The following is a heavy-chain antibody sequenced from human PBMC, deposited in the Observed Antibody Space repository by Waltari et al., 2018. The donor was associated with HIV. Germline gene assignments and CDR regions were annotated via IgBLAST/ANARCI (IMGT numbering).Heavy chain of an antibody. V-gene: IGHV3-33*01. Sequence: HWVRQAPGKGLEWVAVIWYDGSNKYYADSVKGRFTISRDNSKNTLYLQMNSLRAEDTAVYYCARGTYGSSWGGMDVWGQGTTVTVSS. CDR3: ARGTYGSSWGGMDV. J-gene: IGHJ6*02. D-gene: IGHD6-13*01. CDR2: IWYDGSNK.